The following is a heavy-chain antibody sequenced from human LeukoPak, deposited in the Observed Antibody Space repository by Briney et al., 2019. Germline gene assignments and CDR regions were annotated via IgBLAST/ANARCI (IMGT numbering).Heavy chain of an antibody. CDR2: IYSGGST. Sequence: GGSLRLSCVASGFTVSSSYMSWVRQAPGKGLEWVSVIYSGGSTYYADSVKGRFTISRDNSKNTLYLQMNSLRAEDTAVYYCATPSAYYYGSPWGQGTLVTVSS. J-gene: IGHJ5*02. V-gene: IGHV3-53*01. CDR3: ATPSAYYYGSP. D-gene: IGHD3-10*01. CDR1: GFTVSSSY.